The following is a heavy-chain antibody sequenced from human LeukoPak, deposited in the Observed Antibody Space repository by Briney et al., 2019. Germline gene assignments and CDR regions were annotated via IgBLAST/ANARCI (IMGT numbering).Heavy chain of an antibody. Sequence: GGSLRLSCATSGFTFSGSAIHWVRQASGKGLEWVGRIRSKANNYATTDVASVRGRFTISRDDSKNTAYLQMNSLKTEDTAVYYCTRPSFDSSVSGVVYWGQGTLVTVSS. J-gene: IGHJ4*02. D-gene: IGHD3-22*01. CDR1: GFTFSGSA. CDR2: IRSKANNYAT. V-gene: IGHV3-73*01. CDR3: TRPSFDSSVSGVVY.